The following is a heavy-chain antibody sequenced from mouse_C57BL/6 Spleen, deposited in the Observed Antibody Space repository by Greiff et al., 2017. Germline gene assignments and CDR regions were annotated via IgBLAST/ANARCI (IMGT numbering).Heavy chain of an antibody. CDR1: GYTFTSYW. J-gene: IGHJ2*01. D-gene: IGHD1-1*01. V-gene: IGHV1-69*01. CDR2: IDPSDSYT. CDR3: ARGDGSPFDY. Sequence: QVQLQQPGAELVMPGASVKLSCKASGYTFTSYWMHWVKQRPGQGLEWIGEIDPSDSYTNYNQKFKGKSTLTVDKSSSTAYMQLSSLTSADSAVSYCARGDGSPFDYWGQGTTLTVSS.